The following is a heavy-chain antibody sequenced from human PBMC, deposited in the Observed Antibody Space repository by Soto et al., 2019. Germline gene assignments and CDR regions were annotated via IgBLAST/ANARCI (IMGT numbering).Heavy chain of an antibody. D-gene: IGHD6-19*01. Sequence: SVKGSCKASGGTFSSYSISWVVQAPVQGLEWMGGIIPIFGTANYAQKFQGRVTITADESTSTAYMELSSLRSEDTAVYYCASGIAVAGGPYAFDIWGQGTMVTVSS. J-gene: IGHJ3*02. CDR1: GGTFSSYS. V-gene: IGHV1-69*13. CDR2: IIPIFGTA. CDR3: ASGIAVAGGPYAFDI.